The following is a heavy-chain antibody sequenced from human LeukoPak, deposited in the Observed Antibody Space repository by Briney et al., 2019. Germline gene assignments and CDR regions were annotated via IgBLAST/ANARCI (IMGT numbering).Heavy chain of an antibody. J-gene: IGHJ4*02. V-gene: IGHV3-48*01. D-gene: IGHD2-15*01. CDR3: ARVWGVVVAASPLDY. CDR2: ITRSSSAK. CDR1: GFTFGSYS. Sequence: GGSLRLSCVASGFTFGSYSMNWVRQAPGKGLEWVSYITRSSSAKFYADSVKGRFTISRDNSKNTLYLQMNSLRAEDTAVYYCARVWGVVVAASPLDYWGQGTLVTVSS.